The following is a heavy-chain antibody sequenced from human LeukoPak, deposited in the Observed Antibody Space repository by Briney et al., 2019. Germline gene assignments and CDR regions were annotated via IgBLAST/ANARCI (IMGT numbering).Heavy chain of an antibody. Sequence: SETLSLTCTVSGDSLSSHYWSWIRQPPGKGLEWIGYIYGSGSTHYDPSLRSRVTISEDTSKNQFSLKLTSVTAADTAVYYCARPLWFGELGSFGYWGQGTLVTVSS. CDR3: ARPLWFGELGSFGY. V-gene: IGHV4-59*08. D-gene: IGHD3-10*01. J-gene: IGHJ4*02. CDR1: GDSLSSHY. CDR2: IYGSGST.